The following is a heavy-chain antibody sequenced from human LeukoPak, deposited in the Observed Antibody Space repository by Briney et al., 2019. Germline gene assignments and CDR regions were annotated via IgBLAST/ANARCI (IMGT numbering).Heavy chain of an antibody. Sequence: MTSETLSLTCTVSGGSISSGGYYWSWIRQPPGKGLEWIGEINHSGSTNYNPSLKSRVTISVDTSKNQFSLKLSSVTAADTAVYYCARDDIAAALHGMDVWGQGTTVTVSS. J-gene: IGHJ6*02. CDR2: INHSGST. CDR1: GGSISSGGYY. CDR3: ARDDIAAALHGMDV. V-gene: IGHV4-39*07. D-gene: IGHD6-13*01.